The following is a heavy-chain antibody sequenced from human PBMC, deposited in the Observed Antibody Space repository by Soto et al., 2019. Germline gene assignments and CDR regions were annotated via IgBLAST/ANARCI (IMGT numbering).Heavy chain of an antibody. J-gene: IGHJ3*02. Sequence: GGSLRLSCAASGFTFSSYGMHWVRQAPGKGLEWVAVIWYDGSNKYYADSVKGRFTISRDNSKNTLYLQMNSLRAEDTAVYYCARDSGVLRFLELLVDAFDIWGRGTMGTGSS. CDR2: IWYDGSNK. CDR1: GFTFSSYG. CDR3: ARDSGVLRFLELLVDAFDI. V-gene: IGHV3-33*08. D-gene: IGHD3-3*01.